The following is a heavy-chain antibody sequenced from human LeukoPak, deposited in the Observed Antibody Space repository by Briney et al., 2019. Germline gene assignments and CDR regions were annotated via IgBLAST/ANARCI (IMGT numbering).Heavy chain of an antibody. CDR3: ASGRYFDWLTSVKAFDY. V-gene: IGHV4-34*01. J-gene: IGHJ4*02. CDR1: GGSFSGYY. Sequence: SETLSLTCAVYGGSFSGYYWSWIRQPPGKGLEWIGEINHSGSTNYNPSLKSRVTISLDTSKNQFSLKLSSVTAADTAVYYCASGRYFDWLTSVKAFDYWGQGILVTVSS. CDR2: INHSGST. D-gene: IGHD3-9*01.